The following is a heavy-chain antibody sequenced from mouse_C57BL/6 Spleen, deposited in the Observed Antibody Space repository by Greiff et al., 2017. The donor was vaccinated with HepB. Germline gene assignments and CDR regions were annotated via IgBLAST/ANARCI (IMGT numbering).Heavy chain of an antibody. CDR2: IWTGGGT. CDR1: GFSLTSYA. J-gene: IGHJ4*01. Sequence: VKLMESGPGLVAPSQSLSITCTVSGFSLTSYAISWVRQPPGKGLEWLGVIWTGGGTNYNSALKSRLSISKDNSKSQVFLKMNSLQTDDTARYYCARGRANWDVGYAMDYWGQGTSVTVSS. V-gene: IGHV2-9-1*01. CDR3: ARGRANWDVGYAMDY. D-gene: IGHD4-1*01.